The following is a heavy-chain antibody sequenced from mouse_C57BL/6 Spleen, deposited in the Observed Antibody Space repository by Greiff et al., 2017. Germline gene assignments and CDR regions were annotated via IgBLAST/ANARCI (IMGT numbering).Heavy chain of an antibody. CDR2: IYPGDGDT. J-gene: IGHJ2*01. D-gene: IGHD1-1*01. V-gene: IGHV1-82*01. CDR3: ARFLFITTVVDY. CDR1: GYAFSSSW. Sequence: QVQLQQSGPELVKPGASVKISCKASGYAFSSSWMNWVKQRPGKGLEWIGRIYPGDGDTNYNGKFKGKATLTAYKSSSTAYMQLSSLTSEDSAVYFCARFLFITTVVDYWGQGTTLTVSS.